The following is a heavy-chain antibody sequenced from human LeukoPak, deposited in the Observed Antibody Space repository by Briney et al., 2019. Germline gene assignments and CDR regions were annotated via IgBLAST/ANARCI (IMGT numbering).Heavy chain of an antibody. CDR1: GGSCSGYY. J-gene: IGHJ4*02. V-gene: IGHV4-34*01. D-gene: IGHD3-22*01. Sequence: SETLSLTCAVYGGSCSGYYWSWIRQPPGKGLEWIGEINHSGSTNYNPSLKSRVTISVDTSKNQFSLKLSSVTAADTAVYYCARGPRITYYYDSSGSPDFDYWGQGTLVTVSS. CDR2: INHSGST. CDR3: ARGPRITYYYDSSGSPDFDY.